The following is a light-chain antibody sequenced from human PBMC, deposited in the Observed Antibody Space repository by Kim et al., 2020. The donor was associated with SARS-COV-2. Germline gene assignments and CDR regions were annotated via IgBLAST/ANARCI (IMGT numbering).Light chain of an antibody. V-gene: IGKV1D-13*01. CDR3: QQFKNYPHT. CDR2: DAS. Sequence: IQLTQSPSSLSASVGDRVTITCRASQGISSSLAWFQQIPGKAPKLLIYDASTLRGGVPSRFSGSGSGTDFTLAISSLQPEDFATYYCQQFKNYPHTFGGGTKVDIK. CDR1: QGISSS. J-gene: IGKJ4*01.